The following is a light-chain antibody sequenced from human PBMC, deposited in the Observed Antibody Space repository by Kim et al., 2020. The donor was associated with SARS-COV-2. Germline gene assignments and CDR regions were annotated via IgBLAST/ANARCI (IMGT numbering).Light chain of an antibody. J-gene: IGLJ2*01. Sequence: SSELTQDPAVSVALGQTVRITCQGDSLRSYYASWYQQKPGQAPVLVIYGKNNRPSAIPDRFSGSSSGNTASLTITGAQAEDEADYYCDSRDSSGYRHVFGGGTQLTVL. CDR2: GKN. CDR1: SLRSYY. V-gene: IGLV3-19*01. CDR3: DSRDSSGYRHV.